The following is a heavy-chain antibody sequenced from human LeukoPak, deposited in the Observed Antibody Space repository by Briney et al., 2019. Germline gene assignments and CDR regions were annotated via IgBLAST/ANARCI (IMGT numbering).Heavy chain of an antibody. J-gene: IGHJ5*02. CDR1: GFTFSSYT. D-gene: IGHD1-26*01. CDR2: ISSSSSYI. CDR3: ARVKGGWELPT. V-gene: IGHV3-21*01. Sequence: GGSLRLSCAASGFTFSSYTMNWVRQAPGKGLEWVSSISSSSSYIYYADSVKGRFTISRDNAKNSLYLQMNSLRAEDTAVYYCARVKGGWELPTWGQGTLVTVSS.